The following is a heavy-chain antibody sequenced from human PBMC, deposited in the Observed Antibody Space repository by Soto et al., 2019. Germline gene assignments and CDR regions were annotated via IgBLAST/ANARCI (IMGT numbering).Heavy chain of an antibody. V-gene: IGHV1-18*04. Sequence: QVQLVQSGGEVKKPGAPVKVSCKASGYPFRNHGISWVRQAPGQGLEWMGWISGHNGKTNCARKFQGRVTMTTDTSRSTAFMELRSLRSDDTADYYCARDSYPLAYFFDYWGQGTLVSVSS. CDR3: ARDSYPLAYFFDY. CDR1: GYPFRNHG. CDR2: ISGHNGKT. J-gene: IGHJ4*02.